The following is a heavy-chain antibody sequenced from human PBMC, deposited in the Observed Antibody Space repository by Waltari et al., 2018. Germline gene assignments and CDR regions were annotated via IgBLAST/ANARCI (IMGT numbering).Heavy chain of an antibody. Sequence: EMQLVESGGGLIQPGGSLRLSCAASGFTVSNNYMSWVRQAPGKGLEWVSVVYSGGSTYYEDSVKGRFTISRDNSKNTLFLQMNSLRAEDTAMYYCASHPYGDYWGWAFDIWGQGTMVTVSS. CDR3: ASHPYGDYWGWAFDI. J-gene: IGHJ3*02. V-gene: IGHV3-53*01. CDR1: GFTVSNNY. CDR2: VYSGGST. D-gene: IGHD4-17*01.